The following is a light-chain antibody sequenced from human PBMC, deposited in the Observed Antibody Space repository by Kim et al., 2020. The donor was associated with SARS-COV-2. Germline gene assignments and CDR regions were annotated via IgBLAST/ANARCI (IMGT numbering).Light chain of an antibody. CDR3: LQGTHWPRT. CDR2: EVS. V-gene: IGKV2-30*01. J-gene: IGKJ1*01. CDR1: LSLLDSNGRTF. Sequence: PSSISFRSSLSLLDSNGRTFLHWFQQRPGQSPRRLIFEVSIRESGVPDRFCVSGSVTDFTLEINRVEAVDVGIYFCLQGTHWPRTFGQGTKVDIK.